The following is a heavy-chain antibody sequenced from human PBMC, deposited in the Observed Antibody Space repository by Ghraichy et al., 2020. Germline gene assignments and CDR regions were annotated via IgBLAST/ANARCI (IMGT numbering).Heavy chain of an antibody. CDR2: IYYSGST. CDR3: ARHDFSRSVVVPAALYFDY. V-gene: IGHV4-39*01. CDR1: GGSISSSSYY. Sequence: TLSLTCTVSGGSISSSSYYWGWIRQPPGKGLEWIGSIYYSGSTYYNPSLKSRVTISVDTSKNQFSLKLSSVTAADTAVYYCARHDFSRSVVVPAALYFDYWGQGTLVTVSS. D-gene: IGHD2-2*01. J-gene: IGHJ4*02.